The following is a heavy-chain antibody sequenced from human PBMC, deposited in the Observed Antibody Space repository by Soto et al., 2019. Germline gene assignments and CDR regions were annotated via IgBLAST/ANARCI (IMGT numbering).Heavy chain of an antibody. CDR3: ASQYFGGYSY. V-gene: IGHV4-61*01. CDR1: GGSVISASYY. Sequence: SETLSLTCTVSGGSVISASYYLICIRQPPGKGLEWIGYIYYSGSTNYNPSLKSRVTISVDTSKNQFSLKLSSVTAADTAVYYCASQYFGGYSYWGQGTLVTVSS. J-gene: IGHJ4*02. CDR2: IYYSGST. D-gene: IGHD2-21*02.